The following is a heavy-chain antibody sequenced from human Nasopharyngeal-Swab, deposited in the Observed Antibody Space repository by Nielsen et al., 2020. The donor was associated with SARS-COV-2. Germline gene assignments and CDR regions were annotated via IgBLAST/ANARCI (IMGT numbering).Heavy chain of an antibody. J-gene: IGHJ4*02. CDR1: GGSFRGYY. CDR3: ARGRGITVTTPSPVFDY. V-gene: IGHV4-34*01. D-gene: IGHD1-20*01. Sequence: LDCAVVGGSFRGYYWSWIRQSPGKWLEWIGEINHSGSINYNLSLKSRVTISVETSKNQFSLKLSSVTAADTAVYYCARGRGITVTTPSPVFDYWGQGTLVTVSS. CDR2: INHSGSI.